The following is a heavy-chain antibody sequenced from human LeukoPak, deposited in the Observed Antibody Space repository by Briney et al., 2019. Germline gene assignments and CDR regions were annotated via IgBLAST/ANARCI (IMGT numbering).Heavy chain of an antibody. V-gene: IGHV3-30*18. CDR1: GFTFSSYG. Sequence: PGGSLRLSCAASGFTFSSYGMHWVRQAPGKGLEWVAVISYDGSNKYYADSVKGRFTISRDNPKNTLYLQMNSLRAEDTAVYYCAKSVTGEFDYWGQGTLVTVSS. D-gene: IGHD2-21*02. CDR2: ISYDGSNK. J-gene: IGHJ4*02. CDR3: AKSVTGEFDY.